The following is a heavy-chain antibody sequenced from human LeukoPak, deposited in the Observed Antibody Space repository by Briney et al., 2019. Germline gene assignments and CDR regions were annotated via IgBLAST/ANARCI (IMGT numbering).Heavy chain of an antibody. J-gene: IGHJ4*02. CDR2: IIPILGIA. Sequence: SVKVSCKASGGTFSSYAISWVRQAPGQGLEWMGRIIPILGIANYAQKFQGRVTITADKSTSTAYMELSSLRSEDTAVYYCARDPPYYDILTGYQRPFDYWGQGTLVTVSS. CDR1: GGTFSSYA. CDR3: ARDPPYYDILTGYQRPFDY. V-gene: IGHV1-69*04. D-gene: IGHD3-9*01.